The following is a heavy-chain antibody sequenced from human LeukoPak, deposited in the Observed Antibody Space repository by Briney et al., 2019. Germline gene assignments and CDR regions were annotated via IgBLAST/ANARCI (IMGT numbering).Heavy chain of an antibody. CDR2: INQDGSEK. CDR3: ARNNGMDV. V-gene: IGHV3-7*03. CDR1: GFTFSNYW. Sequence: GGSLRLSCAGSGFTFSNYWMTWVRQAPGKGLEWVANINQDGSEKYYVDSVKGRFTISRDNAKNSLYLQMNSLRAEGTALYHCARNNGMDVWGQGTTVIVSS. J-gene: IGHJ6*02.